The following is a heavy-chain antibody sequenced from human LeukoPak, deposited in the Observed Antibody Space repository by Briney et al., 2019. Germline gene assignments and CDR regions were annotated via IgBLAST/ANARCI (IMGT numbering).Heavy chain of an antibody. V-gene: IGHV3-66*01. CDR3: ARTSRGVITY. J-gene: IGHJ4*02. D-gene: IGHD3-3*01. Sequence: PGGSLRLSRAASGFTVSSNYMSWVRQAPGKGLEWVSVIYSGGSTYYADSVKGRFTISRDNSKNTLYLQMNSLRAEDTAVYYCARTSRGVITYWGQGTLVTVSS. CDR2: IYSGGST. CDR1: GFTVSSNY.